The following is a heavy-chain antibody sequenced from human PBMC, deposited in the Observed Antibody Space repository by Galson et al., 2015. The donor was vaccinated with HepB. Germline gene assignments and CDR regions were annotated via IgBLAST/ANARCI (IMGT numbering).Heavy chain of an antibody. Sequence: SVKVSCKASGGTFSRYAISWVRQAPGQGLEWMGGIIPIFGTANYAQKFQGRVTITADESTSTAYMELSSLRSEDTAVYYCARDRKYCTNGVCYTDYFDYWGQGTLVTVSS. CDR1: GGTFSRYA. J-gene: IGHJ4*02. V-gene: IGHV1-69*13. CDR2: IIPIFGTA. CDR3: ARDRKYCTNGVCYTDYFDY. D-gene: IGHD2-8*01.